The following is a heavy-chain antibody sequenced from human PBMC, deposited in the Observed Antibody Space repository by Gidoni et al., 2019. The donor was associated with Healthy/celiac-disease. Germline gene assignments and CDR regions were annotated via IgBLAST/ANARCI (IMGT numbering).Heavy chain of an antibody. CDR3: ARGRVFGADV. CDR2: INHSGST. D-gene: IGHD3-3*01. V-gene: IGHV4-34*01. J-gene: IGHJ6*02. CDR1: GGSFSGYY. Sequence: QVQLPQWGAGLLKPSETLSLTCAVYGGSFSGYYWSWIRQPPGKGLEWIGEINHSGSTNYNPSLKSRVTISVDTSKNQFSLKLSSVTAADTAVYYCARGRVFGADVWGQGTTVTVSS.